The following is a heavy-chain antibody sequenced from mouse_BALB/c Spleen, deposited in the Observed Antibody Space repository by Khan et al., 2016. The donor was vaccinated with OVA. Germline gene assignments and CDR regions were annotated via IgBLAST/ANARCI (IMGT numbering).Heavy chain of an antibody. CDR2: ISYSGNT. J-gene: IGHJ2*01. D-gene: IGHD1-1*01. Sequence: EVKLLESGPGLVKPSQSLSLTCTVTGYSITSDYAWNWIRQFPGNKLEWMGYISYSGNTKYNPSLKSRVSITRDTSKNQFFLQLNSVTIEDTATYYCARIYGGDCDYWGQGTTLTVSS. V-gene: IGHV3-2*02. CDR3: ARIYGGDCDY. CDR1: GYSITSDYA.